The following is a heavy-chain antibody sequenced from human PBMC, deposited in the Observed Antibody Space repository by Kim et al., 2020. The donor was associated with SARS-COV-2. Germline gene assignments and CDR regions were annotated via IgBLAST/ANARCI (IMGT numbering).Heavy chain of an antibody. V-gene: IGHV6-1*01. CDR3: SRGVGVTGLDY. D-gene: IGHD1-26*01. J-gene: IGHJ4*02. Sequence: NDYAPAVKSRLTINPYTSKNQFSLQLNSVTPEDTAVYYCSRGVGVTGLDYWGQGTLVTVSS. CDR2: N.